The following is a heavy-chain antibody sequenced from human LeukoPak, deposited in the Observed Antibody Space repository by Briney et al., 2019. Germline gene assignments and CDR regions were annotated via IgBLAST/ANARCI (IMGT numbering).Heavy chain of an antibody. V-gene: IGHV4-31*03. CDR3: ARPGVWLRGTTAFDY. CDR2: IYYTGST. Sequence: SQTLSLTCTVSGGSISSGGYYWSWIRQHPGKGLEWIGYIYYTGSTYYKPSLKSRVTISVDTSKNQFSLKLNSVTAADTAVYYCARPGVWLRGTTAFDYWGQGTLVTVSS. CDR1: GGSISSGGYY. D-gene: IGHD4-17*01. J-gene: IGHJ4*02.